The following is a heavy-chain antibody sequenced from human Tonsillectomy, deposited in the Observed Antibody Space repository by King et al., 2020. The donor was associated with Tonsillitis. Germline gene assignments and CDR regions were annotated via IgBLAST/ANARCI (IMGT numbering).Heavy chain of an antibody. V-gene: IGHV1-69*04. CDR1: GGTFSSYA. J-gene: IGHJ4*02. D-gene: IGHD1-26*01. CDR2: IIPILGIA. CDR3: ARAERSGSPLET. Sequence: QLVQSGAEVKKPGSSVKVSCKASGGTFSSYAISWVRQAPGQGLEWMGRIIPILGIANYAQKFQGRVTITADKSTSTAYMELSSLRSEDTAVYYCARAERSGSPLETWGQGTLVTVSS.